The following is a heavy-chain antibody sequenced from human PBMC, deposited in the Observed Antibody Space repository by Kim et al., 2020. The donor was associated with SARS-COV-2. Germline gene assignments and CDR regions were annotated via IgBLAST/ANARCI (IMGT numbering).Heavy chain of an antibody. V-gene: IGHV3-30*18. J-gene: IGHJ6*01. CDR3: AKDFSSSSGYYYGMDV. CDR1: GFTFSSYG. CDR2: ISYDGSNK. D-gene: IGHD6-6*01. Sequence: GGSLRLSCAASGFTFSSYGMHWVRQAPGKGLEWVEVISYDGSNKYYADSVKGRFTISRDNSKNTLYLQMNSLRAEDTAVYYCAKDFSSSSGYYYGMDVWG.